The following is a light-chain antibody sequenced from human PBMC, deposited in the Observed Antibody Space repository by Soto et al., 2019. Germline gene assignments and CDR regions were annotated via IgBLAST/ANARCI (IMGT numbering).Light chain of an antibody. J-gene: IGKJ1*01. CDR2: LGS. CDR1: QSLQHSNGYNY. Sequence: EIVMTQSPLSLPVTPGEPASISCRSSQSLQHSNGYNYLDWYLQKPGQSPQLLMYLGSNRVSGVPDRFSGSGSGTDFTLKISRLEAEDVGVYYCMQALQTPTFGQGTKVEIK. V-gene: IGKV2-28*01. CDR3: MQALQTPT.